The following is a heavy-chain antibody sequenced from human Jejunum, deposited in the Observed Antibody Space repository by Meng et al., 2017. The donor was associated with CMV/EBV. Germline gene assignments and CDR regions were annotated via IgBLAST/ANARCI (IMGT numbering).Heavy chain of an antibody. CDR1: FIFSDYY. J-gene: IGHJ1*01. D-gene: IGHD1-26*01. CDR3: ARAARGGATSAQYFQY. V-gene: IGHV3-11*01. Sequence: FIFSDYYMRWIRQAPGKGLEWVSYISSNDTTIYYADSVKGRFTISRDNAKNSLSLQMNSLRAEDTAVYYCARAARGGATSAQYFQYWGQGTLVTVSS. CDR2: ISSNDTTI.